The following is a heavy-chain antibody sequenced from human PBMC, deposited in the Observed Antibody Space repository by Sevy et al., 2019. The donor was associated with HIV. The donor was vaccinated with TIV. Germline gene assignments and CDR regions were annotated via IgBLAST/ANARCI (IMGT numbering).Heavy chain of an antibody. CDR3: AKELGYCSSTSCQGEPPHGGDAFDI. Sequence: GGSLRLSCVVSGYSFSSYAISWVRQAPGKGLEWVAVISYDGSNKYYADSVKGRFTISRDNSKNTLYLQMNSLRAEDTAVYYCAKELGYCSSTSCQGEPPHGGDAFDIWGQGTMVTVSS. D-gene: IGHD2-2*01. J-gene: IGHJ3*02. CDR2: ISYDGSNK. CDR1: GYSFSSYA. V-gene: IGHV3-30*18.